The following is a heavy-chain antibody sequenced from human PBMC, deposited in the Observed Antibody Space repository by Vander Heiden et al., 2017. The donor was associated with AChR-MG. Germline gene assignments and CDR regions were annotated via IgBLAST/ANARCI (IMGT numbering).Heavy chain of an antibody. CDR2: IYYSGST. CDR1: GGSISSGHYY. D-gene: IGHD3-10*01. J-gene: IGHJ4*02. V-gene: IGHV4-30-4*01. Sequence: QVQLQESGPGLVKPSQTLSLTCPVPGGSISSGHYYWSWIRQPPGKGLEWIGYIYYSGSTYYNPSLKSRVTISVDTSKNQFSLKLSSVTAADTAVYYCARVGYGSGSYTRSPNFDYWGQGTLVTVSS. CDR3: ARVGYGSGSYTRSPNFDY.